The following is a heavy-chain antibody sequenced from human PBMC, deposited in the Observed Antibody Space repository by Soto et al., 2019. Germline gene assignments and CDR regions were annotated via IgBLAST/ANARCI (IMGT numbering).Heavy chain of an antibody. CDR2: IVPIFGTF. CDR3: ARDLNWALDY. Sequence: QVPLVQSAAEVKKPGSLVRVSCTVSGGTFGRNTIVWVRQAPEQGLECMGHIVPIFGTFKYAQKFQGRVTFTADESTTTAYMDLSSLTSEDTAVYFCARDLNWALDYWGQGTLVTVSS. D-gene: IGHD7-27*01. V-gene: IGHV1-69*01. J-gene: IGHJ4*02. CDR1: GGTFGRNT.